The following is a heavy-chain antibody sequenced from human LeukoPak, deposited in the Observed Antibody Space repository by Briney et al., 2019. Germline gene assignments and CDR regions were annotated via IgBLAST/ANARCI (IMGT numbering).Heavy chain of an antibody. CDR2: IPYDGSNK. V-gene: IGHV3-30*18. J-gene: IGHJ3*02. CDR3: VKSNRGQAFDI. CDR1: GFTFSSYG. D-gene: IGHD7-27*01. Sequence: PGGSLRLSCAAPGFTFSSYGMHWVRQAPGKGLEWVAVIPYDGSNKYYADSVKGRFTISRDNSKNTLYLQMNSLRAEDTAVYYCVKSNRGQAFDIWGQGTMVTVSS.